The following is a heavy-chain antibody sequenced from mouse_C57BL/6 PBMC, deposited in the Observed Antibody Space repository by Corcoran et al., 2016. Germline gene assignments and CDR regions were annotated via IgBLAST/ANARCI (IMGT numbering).Heavy chain of an antibody. CDR2: INPNNGGT. V-gene: IGHV1-26*01. J-gene: IGHJ1*03. CDR3: ARGYSNHWYFDV. CDR1: GYTFTDYY. Sequence: EVQLQQSGPELVKPGASVKISCKASGYTFTDYYMNWVKQSHGKSLEWIGDINPNNGGTSYNQKFKGKATLTVDKSSSTAYMELRSLTSEDSAVYYCARGYSNHWYFDVWGTGTTVTVSS. D-gene: IGHD2-5*01.